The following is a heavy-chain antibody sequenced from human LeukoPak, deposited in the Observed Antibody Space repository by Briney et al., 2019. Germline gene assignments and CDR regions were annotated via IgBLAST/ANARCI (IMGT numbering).Heavy chain of an antibody. CDR1: GYSFTSYW. CDR3: ATQYCSSTSCYDY. CDR2: IYPGDSDT. D-gene: IGHD2-2*01. J-gene: IGHJ4*02. V-gene: IGHV5-51*01. Sequence: GESLKISCKGSGYSFTSYWIGWVRQMPGKGLEWMGIIYPGDSDTRYSPSFQGQVTISADKSISTACLQWSSLKASDTAMYYCATQYCSSTSCYDYWGQGTLVTVSS.